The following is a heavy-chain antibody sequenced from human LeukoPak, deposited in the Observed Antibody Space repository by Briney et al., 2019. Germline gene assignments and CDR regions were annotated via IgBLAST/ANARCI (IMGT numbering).Heavy chain of an antibody. D-gene: IGHD3-16*02. CDR2: IYYSGST. Sequence: PSETLSLTCTVSGDSITNNNYYWGWIRQPPGKGLEWIGNIYYSGSTYYTPSLKSRVTISVDTSKNQFSLKLSSVTAADTAVYYCARGPYDYVWGSYRLDYWGQGTLVTVSS. CDR3: ARGPYDYVWGSYRLDY. V-gene: IGHV4-39*07. CDR1: GDSITNNNYY. J-gene: IGHJ4*02.